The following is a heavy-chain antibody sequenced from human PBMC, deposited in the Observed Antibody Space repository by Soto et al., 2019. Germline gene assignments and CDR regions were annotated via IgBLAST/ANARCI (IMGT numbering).Heavy chain of an antibody. CDR3: ARRWGEGRVDY. V-gene: IGHV4-4*02. J-gene: IGHJ4*02. Sequence: QVQLQESGPGLVKPSGTLSLTCAVSGGSISSSNWWSWVRQPPGKGLEWIGEIYHSGNTNYNPSLQSPGTMAVDKSRNQFSLKLSSVTAADTAVYYCARRWGEGRVDYWGQGTLVTVSS. D-gene: IGHD3-10*01. CDR1: GGSISSSNW. CDR2: IYHSGNT.